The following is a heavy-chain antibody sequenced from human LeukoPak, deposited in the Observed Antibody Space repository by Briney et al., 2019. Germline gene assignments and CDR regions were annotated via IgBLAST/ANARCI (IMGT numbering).Heavy chain of an antibody. CDR3: ARGRSDIVVVPAAIRYYYYMDV. V-gene: IGHV4-39*01. Sequence: SETLSLTCTVSGGFISSSNYYWGWIRQPPGRGLEWIGTIYYGGSTYYYPSLKSRVTISVDTSKNQFSLNLSSVTAADTAVYYCARGRSDIVVVPAAIRYYYYMDVWGKGTTVTVSS. CDR1: GGFISSSNYY. CDR2: IYYGGST. J-gene: IGHJ6*03. D-gene: IGHD2-2*02.